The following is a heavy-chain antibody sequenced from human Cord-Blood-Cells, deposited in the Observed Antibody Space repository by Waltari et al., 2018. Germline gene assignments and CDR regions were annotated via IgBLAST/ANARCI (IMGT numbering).Heavy chain of an antibody. CDR3: ATDSCGLNDAFYI. Sequence: QVQPVQAGAEVKKPGASVKVSCKVSGYNLTELSIHLVRQARGEGLEWMGGVSHENGGTTYAQKLQGRVTMTEATSTGTAYMELSSMRCEDPAVYDCATDSCGLNDAFYIWGQGTRVTVSS. D-gene: IGHD2-21*01. CDR2: VSHENGGT. CDR1: GYNLTELS. J-gene: IGHJ3*02. V-gene: IGHV1-24*01.